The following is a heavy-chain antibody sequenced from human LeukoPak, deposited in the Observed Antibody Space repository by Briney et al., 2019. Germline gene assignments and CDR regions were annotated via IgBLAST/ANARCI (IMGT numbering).Heavy chain of an antibody. CDR2: IYTSGST. D-gene: IGHD3-10*01. J-gene: IGHJ5*02. CDR1: GGSISSGSYY. V-gene: IGHV4-61*02. Sequence: SETLSLTCTVSGGSISSGSYYWSWIRQPAGKGLEWIGRIYTSGSTNYNPSLKSRVTISVDTSKNQFSLKLSSVTAADTAVYYCAREIVQWFGDSNWFDPWGQGALVTVSS. CDR3: AREIVQWFGDSNWFDP.